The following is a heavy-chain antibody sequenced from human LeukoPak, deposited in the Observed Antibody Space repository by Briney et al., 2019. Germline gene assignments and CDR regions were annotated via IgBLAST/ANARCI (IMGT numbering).Heavy chain of an antibody. D-gene: IGHD4-23*01. Sequence: SETLSLTCTVSGVSISGYYWSWIRQPAGKGLEWIGRIYSSGSTNYNPSLKSRVTMSVDTSNNQFSLSLISVTAADAAVYYCARDLHGGNSFTSDWYFDLWGRGTLVTVSS. J-gene: IGHJ2*01. CDR2: IYSSGST. CDR3: ARDLHGGNSFTSDWYFDL. V-gene: IGHV4-4*07. CDR1: GVSISGYY.